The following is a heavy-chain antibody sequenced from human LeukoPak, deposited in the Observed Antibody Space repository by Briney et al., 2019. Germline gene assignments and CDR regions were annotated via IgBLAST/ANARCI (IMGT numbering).Heavy chain of an antibody. J-gene: IGHJ3*02. CDR2: INHSGST. CDR1: GGSFSGYY. Sequence: PSETLSLTCAVYGGSFSGYYWSWIRQPPGKGLEWTGEINHSGSTNYNPSLKSRVTISVDTSKNQFSLKLSSVTAADTAVYYCAREDTMVRGVITNAFDIWGQGTMVTVSS. V-gene: IGHV4-34*01. D-gene: IGHD3-10*01. CDR3: AREDTMVRGVITNAFDI.